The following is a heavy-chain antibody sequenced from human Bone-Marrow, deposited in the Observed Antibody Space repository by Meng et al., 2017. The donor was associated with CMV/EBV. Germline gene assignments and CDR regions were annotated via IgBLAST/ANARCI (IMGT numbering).Heavy chain of an antibody. V-gene: IGHV4-4*07. D-gene: IGHD2-21*02. CDR3: ARGDLAPLDETYYFDY. J-gene: IGHJ4*02. Sequence: VQLHAPAPGLVKPTETLSRTFTVSGVSISSYYRSWIRQRAGNGLEWIGRIYTSGSTNYNPSLKSRVTMSVDTSKNQFSLKLSSVTAADTAVYYCARGDLAPLDETYYFDYWGQGTLVTVSS. CDR2: IYTSGST. CDR1: GVSISSYY.